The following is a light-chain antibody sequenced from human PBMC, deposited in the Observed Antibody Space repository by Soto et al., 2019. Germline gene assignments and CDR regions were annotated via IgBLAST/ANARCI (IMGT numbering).Light chain of an antibody. V-gene: IGLV2-14*01. CDR3: SSYTSSNTLV. CDR1: SSDVGAYNY. Sequence: QSALTQPASVSGSPGQSITLSCTGTSSDVGAYNYVSWYQQHPGKAPKLMIFEVSDRPSGVSNRFSGSKSGNTASLTISGLQAEDEADYYCSSYTSSNTLVFGGGTKLTVL. J-gene: IGLJ2*01. CDR2: EVS.